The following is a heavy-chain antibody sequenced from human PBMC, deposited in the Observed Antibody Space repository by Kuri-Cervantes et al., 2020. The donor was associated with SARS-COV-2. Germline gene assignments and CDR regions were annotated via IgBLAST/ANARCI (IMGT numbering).Heavy chain of an antibody. Sequence: GESLKISCAASGFAFSSHAMTWVRQAPGKGLEWVSIINDAGTTTHYADSVKGRFTISRDNSKNTVYLQMNNLEVEDTAVYFCATGFTSVWFRPLAYWGQGTLVTVSS. CDR1: GFAFSSHA. CDR2: INDAGTTT. V-gene: IGHV3-23*01. D-gene: IGHD3-10*01. J-gene: IGHJ4*02. CDR3: ATGFTSVWFRPLAY.